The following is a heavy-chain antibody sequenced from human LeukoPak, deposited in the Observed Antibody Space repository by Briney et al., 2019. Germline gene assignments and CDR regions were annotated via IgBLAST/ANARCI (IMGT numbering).Heavy chain of an antibody. J-gene: IGHJ6*03. CDR3: AGRYCSSTSCFYYYYYMDV. CDR1: GFTFSSYA. V-gene: IGHV3-30-3*01. CDR2: ISYDGSNK. Sequence: PGRSLRLSCAASGFTFSSYAMHWVRQAPGKGLEWVAVISYDGSNKYYADSVKGRFTISRDNSKNTLYLQMNSLRAEDTAVYYCAGRYCSSTSCFYYYYYMDVWGKGTTVTVSS. D-gene: IGHD2-2*01.